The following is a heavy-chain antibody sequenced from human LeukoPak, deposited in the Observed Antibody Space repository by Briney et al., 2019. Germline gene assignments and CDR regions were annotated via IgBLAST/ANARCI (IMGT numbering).Heavy chain of an antibody. CDR1: GYTFTSYD. D-gene: IGHD1-14*01. CDR2: MNPNSGNT. CDR3: ATPQEGDAFDI. V-gene: IGHV1-8*03. Sequence: ASVKVSCKASGYTFTSYDINWVRQATGQGLEWMGWMNPNSGNTGYAQKFQGRVTITRNTSISTAYLELSSLRSEDTAVYYCATPQEGDAFDIWGQGTMVTVSS. J-gene: IGHJ3*02.